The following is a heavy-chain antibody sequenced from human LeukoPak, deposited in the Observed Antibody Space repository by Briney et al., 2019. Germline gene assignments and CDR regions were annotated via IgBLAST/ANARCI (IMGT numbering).Heavy chain of an antibody. D-gene: IGHD3-10*01. CDR3: AKQTVLLWFGEGSQLDP. J-gene: IGHJ6*02. V-gene: IGHV3-23*01. CDR1: GFTFSSYA. CDR2: ISGSGGST. Sequence: GGSLRLSCAASGFTFSSYAMSWVRQAPGKGLEWVSAISGSGGSTYYADSVKGRFTISRDNSKNTLYLQMNSLRAEDTAVYYCAKQTVLLWFGEGSQLDPWGQGTTVTVSS.